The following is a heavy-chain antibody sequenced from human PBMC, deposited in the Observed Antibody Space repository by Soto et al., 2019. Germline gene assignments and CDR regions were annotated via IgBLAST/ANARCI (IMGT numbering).Heavy chain of an antibody. V-gene: IGHV1-18*01. J-gene: IGHJ6*02. CDR3: ARDPHSMSWWAYDFAGMDD. CDR1: GYTFTSYG. Sequence: ASVKVSCKASGYTFTSYGISWVRQAPGQGLEWMGWISAYNGNTNYAQKLQGRVTMTTDTSTSTAYMELRSPRSDDTAVYYCARDPHSMSWWAYDFAGMDDWGQGTTVTDSS. CDR2: ISAYNGNT. D-gene: IGHD6-13*01.